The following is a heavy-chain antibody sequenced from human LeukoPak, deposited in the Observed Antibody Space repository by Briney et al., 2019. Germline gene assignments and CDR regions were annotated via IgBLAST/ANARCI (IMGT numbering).Heavy chain of an antibody. CDR2: IYRGGGT. D-gene: IGHD4-17*01. Sequence: GGSLRLSCAASGFTVSTNYVSWVRQAPGKGLEWVSVIYRGGGTAYADSVKGRFTISRDNSKNTLYLQMNSLRAEDTAVYYCAKEGVKRRDDYGDYYYYYMDVWGKGTTVTISS. J-gene: IGHJ6*03. V-gene: IGHV3-53*01. CDR1: GFTVSTNY. CDR3: AKEGVKRRDDYGDYYYYYMDV.